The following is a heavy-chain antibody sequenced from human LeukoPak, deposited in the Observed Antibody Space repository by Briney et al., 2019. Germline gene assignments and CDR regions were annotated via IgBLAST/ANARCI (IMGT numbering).Heavy chain of an antibody. CDR3: AKDPVRGYSYRVFDY. V-gene: IGHV3-21*04. D-gene: IGHD5-18*01. J-gene: IGHJ4*02. CDR1: GFTFSSYH. Sequence: PGGSLRLSCAASGFTFSSYHFHWVRQAPGKGLEWVSSISSDSSSFKYYAHSVQGRFTISRDNARNSMYLQMNSLRAEDTAVYYWAKDPVRGYSYRVFDYWGQGTLVTVSS. CDR2: ISSDSSSFK.